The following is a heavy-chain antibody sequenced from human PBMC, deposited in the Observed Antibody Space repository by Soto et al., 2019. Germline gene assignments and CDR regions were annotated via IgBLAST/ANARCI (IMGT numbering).Heavy chain of an antibody. CDR1: GFTFSNDW. J-gene: IGHJ4*02. CDR3: MTHAVIYSRGH. Sequence: EVQLVESGGGLAKPGGSLRLSCAASGFTFSNDWMNWVRQAPGKGLEWVARIKTVTDGGTTDYAAPVKGRFFISRDDSKSTLYLQMNSLKTEDTAIYYRMTHAVIYSRGHWGQGTLVTVAS. D-gene: IGHD6-25*01. CDR2: IKTVTDGGTT. V-gene: IGHV3-15*01.